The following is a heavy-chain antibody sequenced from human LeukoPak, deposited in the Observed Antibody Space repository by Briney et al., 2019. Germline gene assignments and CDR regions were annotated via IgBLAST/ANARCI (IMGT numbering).Heavy chain of an antibody. V-gene: IGHV3-66*02. Sequence: AGGSLRLSCAASGFTVRSNYMRWVRQPAGRGLEWVAVIYSGGSTYYADSVKGRFTISRDNSKNTLYLQMNSLRAEDTAVYYCARMRWLDYWGQGTLVTVSS. CDR2: IYSGGST. J-gene: IGHJ4*02. D-gene: IGHD5-24*01. CDR1: GFTVRSNY. CDR3: ARMRWLDY.